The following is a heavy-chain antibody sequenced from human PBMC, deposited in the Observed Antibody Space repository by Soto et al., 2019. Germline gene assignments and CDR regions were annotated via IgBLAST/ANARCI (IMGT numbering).Heavy chain of an antibody. J-gene: IGHJ4*02. D-gene: IGHD5-12*01. V-gene: IGHV4-34*01. CDR2: VKDGGHT. CDR3: ARAQEGVVATH. CDR1: GGSLSGYY. Sequence: QVQLQQWGAGLLKPSETLSLNCAVNGGSLSGYYWSWIRQPPGKGLEWIGEVKDGGHTNYSPSLRGRVTISSDTSNNQCSLRLNSVTAADTGVYYCARAQEGVVATHWDQGSLVTVSS.